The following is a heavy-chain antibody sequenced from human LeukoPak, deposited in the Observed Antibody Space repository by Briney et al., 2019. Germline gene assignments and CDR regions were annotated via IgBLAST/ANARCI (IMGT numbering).Heavy chain of an antibody. CDR3: ARVVEMATIANDAFDI. D-gene: IGHD5-24*01. CDR2: IYYSGST. J-gene: IGHJ3*02. V-gene: IGHV4-59*01. CDR1: GGSISSYY. Sequence: SETLSLTCTVSGGSISSYYWSWIRQPPGKGLEWIGDIYYSGSTNYNPSLKSRVTISVDTSKNQFSLKLSSVTAADTAVYYCARVVEMATIANDAFDIWGQGTMVTVSS.